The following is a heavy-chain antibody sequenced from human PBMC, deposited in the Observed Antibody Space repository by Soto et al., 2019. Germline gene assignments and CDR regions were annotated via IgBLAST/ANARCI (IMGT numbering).Heavy chain of an antibody. CDR1: GFTFSNAW. Sequence: GGSLRLSCAASGFTFSNAWMSWVRQAPGKGLEWVGRIKSKTDGGTTDYDAPVKGRFTISRDDSKNTLYLQMNSLKTEDTAVYYCTTESASNYDFWSGYYPENYWGQGTLVTVSS. CDR2: IKSKTDGGTT. CDR3: TTESASNYDFWSGYYPENY. V-gene: IGHV3-15*01. J-gene: IGHJ4*02. D-gene: IGHD3-3*01.